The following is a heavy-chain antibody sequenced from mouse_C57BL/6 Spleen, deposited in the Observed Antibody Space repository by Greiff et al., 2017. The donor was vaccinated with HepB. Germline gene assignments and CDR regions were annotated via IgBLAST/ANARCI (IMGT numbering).Heavy chain of an antibody. D-gene: IGHD2-4*01. V-gene: IGHV1-81*01. CDR3: AGGAYYDCDGYYLDY. CDR1: GYTFTSYG. Sequence: QVQLQQSGAELARPGASVKLSCKASGYTFTSYGISWVKQRTGQGLEWIGEIYPRSGNTYYNEKFKGKATLTADKSSSTAYMELRSLTSEDSAVYFCAGGAYYDCDGYYLDYWGQGTTLTVSS. J-gene: IGHJ2*01. CDR2: IYPRSGNT.